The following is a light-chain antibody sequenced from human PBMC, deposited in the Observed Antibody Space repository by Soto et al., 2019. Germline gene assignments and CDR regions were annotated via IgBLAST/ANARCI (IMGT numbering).Light chain of an antibody. V-gene: IGKV3-15*01. CDR1: QSVNSN. CDR3: QQYNAWPLT. Sequence: EIVMTQSPATLSVSPGERVTLSCRVSQSVNSNLAWYQQKPGQTPKLLIYVASTRATGIPARFSGSGSGTEFTLTISSLQSEDFAIYYCQQYNAWPLTFGGGTKVEFK. CDR2: VAS. J-gene: IGKJ4*01.